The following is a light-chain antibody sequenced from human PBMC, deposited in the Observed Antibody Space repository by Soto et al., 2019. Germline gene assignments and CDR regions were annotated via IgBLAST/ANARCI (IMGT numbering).Light chain of an antibody. V-gene: IGLV2-14*01. Sequence: QSALTQPASVSGSPGQSIAISCTGTSSDVGGYSYVSWYQQQPGKAPKLVISDVSNRPSGGSDRFSGSKSGNTASLTISELQTEDEADYYCASYTTSSTYVFGTGTKVTV. CDR3: ASYTTSSTYV. CDR2: DVS. CDR1: SSDVGGYSY. J-gene: IGLJ1*01.